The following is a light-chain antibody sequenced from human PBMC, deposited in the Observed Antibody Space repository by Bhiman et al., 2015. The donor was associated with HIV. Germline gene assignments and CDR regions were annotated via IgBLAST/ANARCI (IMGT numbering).Light chain of an antibody. CDR1: SSDVGGYSS. V-gene: IGLV2-14*03. CDR2: NVF. CDR3: SSTYKRQLFN. J-gene: IGLJ2*01. Sequence: QSALTQPASVSGSPGQSITISCTGTSSDVGGYSSVSWYQQHPGKAPKLMIYNVFTRPSGVSDRFTGSKSGNTASLDHSLGVQAEDEADYYCSSTYKRQLFNFGGGTEADRP.